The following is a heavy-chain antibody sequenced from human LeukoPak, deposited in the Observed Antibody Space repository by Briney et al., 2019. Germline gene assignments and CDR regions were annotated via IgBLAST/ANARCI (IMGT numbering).Heavy chain of an antibody. CDR3: AKDLTARYSGSYFASFDH. D-gene: IGHD1-26*01. J-gene: IGHJ4*02. CDR1: GFTFSSYA. Sequence: PGGSLRLSCAASGFTFSSYAMSWVRQAPGKGLEWVSVISGSGQTTYYADSVKGRFTISRDNSKNTLYLQMNSLRAEDTAVYYCAKDLTARYSGSYFASFDHWGQGTLVTVSS. V-gene: IGHV3-23*01. CDR2: ISGSGQTT.